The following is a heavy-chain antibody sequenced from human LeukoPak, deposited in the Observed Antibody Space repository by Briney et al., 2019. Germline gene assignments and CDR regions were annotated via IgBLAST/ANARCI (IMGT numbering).Heavy chain of an antibody. CDR3: AREVGGGYGAYYFDY. V-gene: IGHV4-4*07. CDR2: IYTSGRT. Sequence: SETLSLTCTVSGRSISSYYWSWIRQPAGKGLDCIGRIYTSGRTNYNPVLKSRVTMSVDTSKNQFSLKLSSVTAADTAVYYCAREVGGGYGAYYFDYWGQGTLVTVSS. CDR1: GRSISSYY. D-gene: IGHD3-16*01. J-gene: IGHJ4*02.